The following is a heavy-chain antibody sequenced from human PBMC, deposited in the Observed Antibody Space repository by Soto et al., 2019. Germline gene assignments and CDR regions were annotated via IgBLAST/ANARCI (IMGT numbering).Heavy chain of an antibody. Sequence: SETLSLTCTVSGGSISSYYWSWIRQPPGKGLEWFGYIYYSGSTNYNPSLKSRVTISVDMSKNQLSLKLNSMTAADTAVYYCARHNYGSGSTYFDYWGQGTLVTVSS. CDR2: IYYSGST. V-gene: IGHV4-59*08. CDR1: GGSISSYY. CDR3: ARHNYGSGSTYFDY. D-gene: IGHD3-10*01. J-gene: IGHJ4*02.